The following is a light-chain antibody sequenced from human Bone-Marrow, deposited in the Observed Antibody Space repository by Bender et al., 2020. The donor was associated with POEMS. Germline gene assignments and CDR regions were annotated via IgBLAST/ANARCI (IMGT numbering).Light chain of an antibody. J-gene: IGLJ3*02. CDR3: AAWDAGLSDGV. V-gene: IGLV1-44*01. Sequence: QSVLTQPPSASGTPGQRVTISCSGSNSNIGTNAVNWYQQFPGTAPKLLINSDNQRPSGVPDRFYAFKSGTSASLAISGLQSEDEADYYCAAWDAGLSDGVFGGGTKLTVL. CDR2: SDN. CDR1: NSNIGTNA.